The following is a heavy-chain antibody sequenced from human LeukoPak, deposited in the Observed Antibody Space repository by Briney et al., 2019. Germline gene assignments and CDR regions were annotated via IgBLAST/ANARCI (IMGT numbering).Heavy chain of an antibody. CDR2: INSDGSIT. CDR1: RLTFSAVSRFVFSNYW. Sequence: PGGSLRLSCAASRLTFSAVSRFVFSNYWMHWVRQAPGEGLVWVSRINSDGSITEYADSVKGRFTISRDNAKNTLYLQMNSLRAEDTAVYYCARSPMYYYDGTGYGGWYFDYWGQGTLVTASS. D-gene: IGHD3-22*01. CDR3: ARSPMYYYDGTGYGGWYFDY. V-gene: IGHV3-74*03. J-gene: IGHJ4*02.